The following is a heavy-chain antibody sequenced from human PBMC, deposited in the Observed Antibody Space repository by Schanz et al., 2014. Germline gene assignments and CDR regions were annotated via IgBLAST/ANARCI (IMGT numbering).Heavy chain of an antibody. Sequence: VSMGNFYWSWIRQPPGKGLEWIGYIYYSGSTDYNPSLKSRVTMSVDTSKNQFSLKLSSVTAADTAVYYCARARFTGYYMDVWGQGTAVTVSS. J-gene: IGHJ6*02. CDR3: ARARFTGYYMDV. CDR2: IYYSGST. V-gene: IGHV4-59*01. D-gene: IGHD3-9*01. CDR1: VSMGNFY.